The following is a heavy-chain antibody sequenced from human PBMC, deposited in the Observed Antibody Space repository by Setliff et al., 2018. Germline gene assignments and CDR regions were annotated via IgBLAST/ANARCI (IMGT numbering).Heavy chain of an antibody. D-gene: IGHD3-10*01. J-gene: IGHJ4*02. CDR1: GFTFSSYT. V-gene: IGHV3-23*01. CDR2: ISGSGGNT. CDR3: AKDDQIRGHNLDY. Sequence: GSLRLSCAASGFTFSSYTMSWVRQAPGKGLEWVSAISGSGGNTYYADSVKGRFTISRDNSNNTLYLQMNSLRADDTATYYCAKDDQIRGHNLDYWGQGTLVTVSS.